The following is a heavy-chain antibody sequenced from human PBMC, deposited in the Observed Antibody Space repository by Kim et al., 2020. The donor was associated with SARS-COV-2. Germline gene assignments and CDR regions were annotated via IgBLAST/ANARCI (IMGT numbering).Heavy chain of an antibody. J-gene: IGHJ4*02. CDR3: ARASCIRNICYEFDH. D-gene: IGHD5-12*01. Sequence: GDPVKGHFTIAGDNSKNALYLQLDSLRVENTAVYYCARASCIRNICYEFDHWGQGTLVTVSS. V-gene: IGHV3-33*01.